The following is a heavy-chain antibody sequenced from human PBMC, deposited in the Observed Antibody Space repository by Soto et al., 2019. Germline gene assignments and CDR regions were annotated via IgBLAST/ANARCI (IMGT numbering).Heavy chain of an antibody. CDR3: ARDGYTYGFLDY. V-gene: IGHV3-30*03. CDR1: GFSFSNYA. CDR2: ISKDGSSK. Sequence: QVQLVESGGGVVQPGGSLRLSCAASGFSFSNYAMHWVRQAPGKGLEWVVVISKDGSSKNSADSVKGRFSISRENLRNTLYLQMDSLRTEDTAIYYCARDGYTYGFLDYWGQGALVTVS. J-gene: IGHJ4*02. D-gene: IGHD5-18*01.